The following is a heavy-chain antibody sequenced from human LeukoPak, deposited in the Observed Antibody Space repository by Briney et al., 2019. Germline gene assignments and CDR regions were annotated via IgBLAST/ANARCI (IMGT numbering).Heavy chain of an antibody. CDR3: ARVYAWDSSGWYRERYYFDY. CDR2: INTNTGNP. CDR1: GYTFTSYA. Sequence: ASVKVSCKASGYTFTSYAMNWVRQAPGQGLEWMGWINTNTGNPTYAQGFTGRFVFSLDTSVSTAYLQISSLKAEDTAVYYCARVYAWDSSGWYRERYYFDYWGQGTLVTVSS. D-gene: IGHD6-19*01. J-gene: IGHJ4*02. V-gene: IGHV7-4-1*02.